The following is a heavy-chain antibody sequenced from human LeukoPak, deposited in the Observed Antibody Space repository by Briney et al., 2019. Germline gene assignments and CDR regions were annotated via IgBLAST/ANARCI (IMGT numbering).Heavy chain of an antibody. Sequence: PSETLSLTCTVSGGSISSYYWSWIRQPAGKGLERIGRIYTSGSTNYNPSLKSRVTMSVDTSKNQFSLRLSSVTAADTAVYYCARLSIAAAGSYYFDYWGQGTLVTVSS. CDR1: GGSISSYY. CDR2: IYTSGST. D-gene: IGHD6-13*01. CDR3: ARLSIAAAGSYYFDY. J-gene: IGHJ4*02. V-gene: IGHV4-4*07.